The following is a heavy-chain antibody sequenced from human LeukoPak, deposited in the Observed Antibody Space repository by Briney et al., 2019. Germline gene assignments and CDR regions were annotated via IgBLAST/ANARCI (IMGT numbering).Heavy chain of an antibody. J-gene: IGHJ4*02. D-gene: IGHD3-3*01. CDR1: GFTFRNHG. CDR3: AKRLRIFGNDYFDY. CDR2: IWYDGSIQ. Sequence: GGSLRLSCAASGFTFRNHGMHWVRQAPGKGLEWVAVIWYDGSIQYYADSVKGRFTISRDNSENPVSLQMNSLRAEDTAVYYCAKRLRIFGNDYFDYWGQGTLVAVSS. V-gene: IGHV3-33*06.